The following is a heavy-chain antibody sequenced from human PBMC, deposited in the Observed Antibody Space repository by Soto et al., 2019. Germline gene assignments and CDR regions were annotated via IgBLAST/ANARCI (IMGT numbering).Heavy chain of an antibody. V-gene: IGHV3-30*03. CDR2: SSYDGRET. J-gene: IGHJ4*02. CDR3: ARDSGWPILNFAN. CDR1: DFDFSSYG. D-gene: IGHD3-10*01. Sequence: PGGSLSLACAASDFDFSSYGIHWVRQAPGKGLEWVAASSYDGRETFYADSAKGRFTVSKEMSKNTAFLQMNALRHEDTAVYFCARDSGWPILNFANWGQGTPVTVS.